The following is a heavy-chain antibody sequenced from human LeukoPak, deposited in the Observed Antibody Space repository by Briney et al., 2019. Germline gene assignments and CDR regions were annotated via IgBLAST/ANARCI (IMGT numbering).Heavy chain of an antibody. CDR1: GGSIINFY. Sequence: SETLSLTCDVSGGSIINFYWSWVRQSPGKGLEWIGHIYYSGSTTYNPSLRTRVNISLDTSKKVFSLNLNPLTAADTAVYYCARLDENFDILTGYFRYWGQGTLVSVSS. V-gene: IGHV4-59*01. CDR3: ARLDENFDILTGYFRY. CDR2: IYYSGST. D-gene: IGHD3-9*01. J-gene: IGHJ4*02.